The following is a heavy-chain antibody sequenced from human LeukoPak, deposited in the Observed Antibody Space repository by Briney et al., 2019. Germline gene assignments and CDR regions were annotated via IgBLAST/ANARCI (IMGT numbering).Heavy chain of an antibody. CDR1: GFTFSTYV. Sequence: GGSLRLSCEASGFTFSTYVMSWVRQAPGKGLECVSSISGSGGYIYYADSVKGRFTTSRDNSKNTLYLQMNSLRADDTAVYYCAKSPVSDWNDQHHWGQGALVTVSS. V-gene: IGHV3-23*01. D-gene: IGHD1-1*01. J-gene: IGHJ5*02. CDR2: ISGSGGYI. CDR3: AKSPVSDWNDQHH.